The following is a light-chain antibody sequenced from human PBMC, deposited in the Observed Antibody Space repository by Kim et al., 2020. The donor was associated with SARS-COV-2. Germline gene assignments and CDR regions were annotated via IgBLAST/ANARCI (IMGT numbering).Light chain of an antibody. Sequence: SASVGDSFTITCRASQSITNNLNWYQQRTGKAHKLLIYRASSLQGGVPSKFSGSGAGTDFTLTINNLQPEDSATYYCQQSFSTPYTFGQGTKLEI. CDR2: RAS. J-gene: IGKJ2*01. V-gene: IGKV1-39*01. CDR1: QSITNN. CDR3: QQSFSTPYT.